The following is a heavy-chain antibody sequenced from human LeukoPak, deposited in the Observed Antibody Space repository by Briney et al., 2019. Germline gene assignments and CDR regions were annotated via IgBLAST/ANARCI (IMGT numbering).Heavy chain of an antibody. Sequence: ASVKVSCKASGYTFTSYGISWVRQAPGQGLEWMGWISAYNGNTNYAQKLQGRVTMTEDTSTDTAYMELSSLRSEDTAVYYCARKGSSGYSAFDIWGQGTMVTVSS. V-gene: IGHV1-18*01. CDR2: ISAYNGNT. CDR1: GYTFTSYG. CDR3: ARKGSSGYSAFDI. J-gene: IGHJ3*02. D-gene: IGHD3-22*01.